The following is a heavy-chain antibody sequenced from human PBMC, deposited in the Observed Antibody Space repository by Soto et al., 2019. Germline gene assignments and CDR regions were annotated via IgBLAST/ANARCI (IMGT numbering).Heavy chain of an antibody. J-gene: IGHJ4*02. CDR2: IYWNDDK. D-gene: IGHD3-22*01. CDR1: GFSLSTSGVG. CDR3: AHTHYEDPLDY. V-gene: IGHV2-5*01. Sequence: QITLKESGPTLVKPTQTLTLTCTFSGFSLSTSGVGVGWIRQPPGKALEWLALIYWNDDKRYSPSLKSRLTLTKDPSKNQVVLTMTNMDPVDTATYYCAHTHYEDPLDYWGQGPLVTVSS.